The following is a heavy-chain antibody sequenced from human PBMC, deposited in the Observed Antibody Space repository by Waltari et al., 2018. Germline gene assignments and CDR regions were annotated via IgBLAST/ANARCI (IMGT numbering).Heavy chain of an antibody. Sequence: QVQLVQSGAEVKKPGASVKVSCKASGYTFTGYYMHWVRQAPGQGLEWKGRSNPKMGGTNYAERLQGRVTMTRDTSISTAYMGLSRLRSDDTAVYYCASGGWVTPNAFDIWGQGTMVTVSS. CDR2: SNPKMGGT. V-gene: IGHV1-2*06. D-gene: IGHD2-21*02. CDR3: ASGGWVTPNAFDI. J-gene: IGHJ3*02. CDR1: GYTFTGYY.